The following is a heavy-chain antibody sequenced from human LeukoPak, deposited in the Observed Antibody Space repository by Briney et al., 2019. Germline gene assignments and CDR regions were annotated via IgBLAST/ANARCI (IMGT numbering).Heavy chain of an antibody. V-gene: IGHV3-23*01. CDR2: AGTATDT. CDR3: AKEGSRRGFDFDS. CDR1: GFTFSNFA. J-gene: IGHJ4*02. Sequence: PGGSLRLSCAASGFTFSNFAMSWFRQAPGRGLEWVSAAGTATDTSYADSVKGRFTISRDNSKNTLYLQMNSLGAEDTAVYYCAKEGSRRGFDFDSWGRGTLVTVSS.